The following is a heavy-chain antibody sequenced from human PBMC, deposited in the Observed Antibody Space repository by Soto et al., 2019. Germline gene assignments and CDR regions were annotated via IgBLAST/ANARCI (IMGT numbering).Heavy chain of an antibody. CDR1: GFTFSSYS. CDR2: ISSSSSYI. D-gene: IGHD2-15*01. Sequence: GGSLRLSCEASGFTFSSYSMNWVRQAPGKGLEWVSSISSSSSYIYYADSVKGRFTISRGNAKNSLYLQMNSLRAEDTAVYYWARDSCSGGSCYSEEASYYYDGMDVWGQGTTVTVSS. J-gene: IGHJ6*02. CDR3: ARDSCSGGSCYSEEASYYYDGMDV. V-gene: IGHV3-21*01.